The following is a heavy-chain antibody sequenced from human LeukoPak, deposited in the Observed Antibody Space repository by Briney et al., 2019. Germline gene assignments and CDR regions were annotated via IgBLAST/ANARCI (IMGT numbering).Heavy chain of an antibody. CDR3: ARDLAQWLVSSGFNI. Sequence: ASVKVSCKASGYTFAGYYMHWVRQAPGQGLECMGWINPNSGGTNYAQKFQNRVTMTRDTSTSTAYMELSRLTSDDTAVYYCARDLAQWLVSSGFNIWGQGTMVTVSS. CDR1: GYTFAGYY. J-gene: IGHJ3*02. CDR2: INPNSGGT. D-gene: IGHD6-19*01. V-gene: IGHV1-2*02.